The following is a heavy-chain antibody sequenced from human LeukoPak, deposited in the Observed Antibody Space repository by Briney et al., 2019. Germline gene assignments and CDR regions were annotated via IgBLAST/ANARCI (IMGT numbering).Heavy chain of an antibody. CDR3: AKVRGVAILGSLFNI. J-gene: IGHJ3*02. CDR1: GFTFSSYA. V-gene: IGHV3-30-3*01. Sequence: GRSLRLSCAASGFTFSSYAMHWVRQAPGKGLEWVAVISYDGSNKYYADSVKGRFTISRDNSKNTLYPQMNSLRAEDTAVYYCAKVRGVAILGSLFNIWGQGTMVTVSS. D-gene: IGHD3-16*01. CDR2: ISYDGSNK.